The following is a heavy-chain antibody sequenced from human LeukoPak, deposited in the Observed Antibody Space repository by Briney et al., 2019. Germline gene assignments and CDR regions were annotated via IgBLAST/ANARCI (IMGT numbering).Heavy chain of an antibody. CDR2: IHYSGST. V-gene: IGHV4-34*01. D-gene: IGHD5-12*01. Sequence: SETLSLTCAVYGGSFSGYYWSWIRQPPGKGLEYIGSIHYSGSTYYNLSLKSRVTISVDTSKNQFSLKLRSVTAADTAVYYCARHDRSGYDSRGLFDYWGQGTPVTVSS. J-gene: IGHJ4*02. CDR3: ARHDRSGYDSRGLFDY. CDR1: GGSFSGYY.